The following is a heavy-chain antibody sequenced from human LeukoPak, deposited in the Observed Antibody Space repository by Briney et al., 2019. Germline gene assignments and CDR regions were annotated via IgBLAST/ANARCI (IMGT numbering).Heavy chain of an antibody. CDR3: ARHPCFYGDYDCTRGGWFDP. D-gene: IGHD4-17*01. J-gene: IGHJ5*02. V-gene: IGHV4-34*01. CDR1: GGSFSGYY. Sequence: SETLSLTCAVYGGSFSGYYWSWIRQPPGKGLEWIGEINHSGSTNYNPSLKSRVTISVDTSKNQFSLKLSSVTAADTAVYYCARHPCFYGDYDCTRGGWFDPWGQGTLVTVSS. CDR2: INHSGST.